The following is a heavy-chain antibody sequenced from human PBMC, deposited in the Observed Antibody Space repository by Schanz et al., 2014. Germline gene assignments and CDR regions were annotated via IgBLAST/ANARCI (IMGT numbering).Heavy chain of an antibody. J-gene: IGHJ6*02. Sequence: QVQLAESGGGLVKPGGSLRLSCAASGFIFSDYYMARIRQAPGKGPEYVSYISSGGTTTYHSDSVKGRFTISRDSAENALYLQMNSLRAEDTAVYYCARHGEIPYYPMDVWGQGTTVTVSS. D-gene: IGHD3-10*01. V-gene: IGHV3-11*01. CDR2: ISSGGTTT. CDR1: GFIFSDYY. CDR3: ARHGEIPYYPMDV.